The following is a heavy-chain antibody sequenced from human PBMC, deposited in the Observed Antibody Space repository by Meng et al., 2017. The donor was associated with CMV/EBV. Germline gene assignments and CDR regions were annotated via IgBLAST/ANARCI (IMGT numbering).Heavy chain of an antibody. V-gene: IGHV4-4*07. Sequence: VLLQGPGPRLVQPSETLSLCRTCSVGSISSYYWSLIRKPAGKGLGWIGRIYTSGSTNYNPSLKSRVTMSVDTSKNQFSLKLSSVTAADTAVYYCARGPEVDYGDYVGLDYWGQGTLVTVSS. D-gene: IGHD4-17*01. J-gene: IGHJ4*02. CDR1: VGSISSYY. CDR2: IYTSGST. CDR3: ARGPEVDYGDYVGLDY.